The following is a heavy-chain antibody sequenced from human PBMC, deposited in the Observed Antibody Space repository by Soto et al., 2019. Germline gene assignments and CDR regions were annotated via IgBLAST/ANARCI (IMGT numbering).Heavy chain of an antibody. CDR3: ARGGGTILAPLP. CDR2: INPNSGGT. V-gene: IGHV1-2*02. Sequence: GASVKVSCKASGYTFTGYYMHWVRQAPGQGLEWMGWINPNSGGTKYAQKFQGRVTLTRDTSINTAYMEMSMLRSDDTAVYYCARGGGTILAPLPWGQGTLVTVSS. J-gene: IGHJ5*02. D-gene: IGHD3-3*01. CDR1: GYTFTGYY.